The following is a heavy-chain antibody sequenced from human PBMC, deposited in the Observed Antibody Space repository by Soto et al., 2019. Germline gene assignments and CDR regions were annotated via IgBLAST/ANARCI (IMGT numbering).Heavy chain of an antibody. CDR3: AAGYTTGRDAFVI. CDR2: IFPGDSDT. J-gene: IGHJ3*02. Sequence: PGESLKISCKGSGYNFANYWIGWVRQMPGKGLEWMGMIFPGDSDTKNSPSLQGQITMSVDKSDSSAYLQWRSLKASDTASYYCAAGYTTGRDAFVIWGQGTMVTVSS. CDR1: GYNFANYW. D-gene: IGHD6-13*01. V-gene: IGHV5-51*01.